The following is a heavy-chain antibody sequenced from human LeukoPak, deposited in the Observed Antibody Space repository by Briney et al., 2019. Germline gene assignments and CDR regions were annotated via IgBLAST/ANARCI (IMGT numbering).Heavy chain of an antibody. CDR1: GFIFSDST. CDR2: IKQDGSEK. V-gene: IGHV3-7*03. J-gene: IGHJ4*02. D-gene: IGHD5-12*01. Sequence: GRSLRLSCAASGFIFSDSTMHWVRQAPGKGLEWVANIKQDGSEKYYVDSVKGRFTISRDNAKNSLYLQMNSLRAEDTAVYYCARDRIVATIWGQGTLVTVSS. CDR3: ARDRIVATI.